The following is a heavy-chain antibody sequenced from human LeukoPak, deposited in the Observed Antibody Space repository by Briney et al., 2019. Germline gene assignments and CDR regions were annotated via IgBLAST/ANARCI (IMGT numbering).Heavy chain of an antibody. V-gene: IGHV4-61*01. CDR3: AVGGGGIPVSGTGGWFDP. J-gene: IGHJ5*02. CDR2: IHHSGST. CDR1: GGFISSSSYY. Sequence: SETLSLTCTVSGGFISSSSYYWSWIRQPPGKGLEWIGYIHHSGSTNYNPSLKSRATISVDTSKNQFSLNLRSVTAADTAVYYCAVGGGGIPVSGTGGWFDPWGQGTLVTVSS. D-gene: IGHD6-19*01.